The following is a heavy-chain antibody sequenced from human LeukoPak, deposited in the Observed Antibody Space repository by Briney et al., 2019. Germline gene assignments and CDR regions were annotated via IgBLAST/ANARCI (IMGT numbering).Heavy chain of an antibody. V-gene: IGHV1-46*01. CDR2: INPSGGST. CDR3: ARATTVVVPAARRGVGPWFDP. D-gene: IGHD2-2*01. Sequence: GASVKVSCKASGYTFTSYYMHWVRQAPGQGLEWMGIINPSGGSTSYAQKFQGRVTMTRDTSTSTVYMELSGLRSEDTAVYYCARATTVVVPAARRGVGPWFDPWGQGTLVTVSS. CDR1: GYTFTSYY. J-gene: IGHJ5*02.